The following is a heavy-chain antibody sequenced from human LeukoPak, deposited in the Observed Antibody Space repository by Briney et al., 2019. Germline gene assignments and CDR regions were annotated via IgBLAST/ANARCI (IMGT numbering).Heavy chain of an antibody. CDR2: ISGSGGST. Sequence: GGSLRLSCAASGFTFSSYAMSWVRQAPGKGLEWVSAISGSGGSTYYADSVKGRFTISRDNSKNTLYLQMNSLRPEDTAVYYCAKRGGSYIGYFDYWGQGTLVTVSS. D-gene: IGHD1-26*01. V-gene: IGHV3-23*01. CDR1: GFTFSSYA. J-gene: IGHJ4*02. CDR3: AKRGGSYIGYFDY.